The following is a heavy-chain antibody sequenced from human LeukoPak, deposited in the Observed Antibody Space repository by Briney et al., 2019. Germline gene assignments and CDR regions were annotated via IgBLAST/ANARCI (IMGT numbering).Heavy chain of an antibody. CDR1: GYIFTSYW. J-gene: IGHJ6*03. CDR3: ARHTCSSTSCYYYYYYYMDV. V-gene: IGHV5-51*01. Sequence: LGAALKISWKGSGYIFTSYWIGGGRQLPGKGLEWRGIIYPGDSDTRYSPSFQGQVTISADKSISTAYLQWSSLKASDTAMYYCARHTCSSTSCYYYYYYYMDVWGKGTTVTVSS. D-gene: IGHD2-2*01. CDR2: IYPGDSDT.